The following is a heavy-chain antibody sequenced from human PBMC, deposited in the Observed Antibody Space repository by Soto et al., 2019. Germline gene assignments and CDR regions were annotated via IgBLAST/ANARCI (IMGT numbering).Heavy chain of an antibody. CDR2: IKSKTGGGTT. Sequence: EVQVVESGGGLVKPGGSLRLSCAASGFTFSNAWMSWVRQAPGKGLEWVGRIKSKTGGGTTDYAAPVKGRFTISRDDSKNTLYLQMNSLKSEDTAVYYCTTGIRSVLLWFGELEPFDYWGQGTLVTVSS. CDR1: GFTFSNAW. D-gene: IGHD3-10*01. V-gene: IGHV3-15*01. CDR3: TTGIRSVLLWFGELEPFDY. J-gene: IGHJ4*02.